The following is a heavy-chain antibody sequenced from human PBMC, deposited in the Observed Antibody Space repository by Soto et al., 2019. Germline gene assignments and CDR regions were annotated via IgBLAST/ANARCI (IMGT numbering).Heavy chain of an antibody. D-gene: IGHD3-3*01. CDR1: GYTFTSYA. V-gene: IGHV1-3*01. CDR3: AREESSYDFWSVYYKDP. J-gene: IGHJ4*02. CDR2: INAGNGNT. Sequence: ASVKVSCKASGYTFTSYAMHWVRQAPGQRLEWMGWINAGNGNTKYSQKFQGRVTITRDTSASTAYMELSSLRSEDTAVYYCAREESSYDFWSVYYKDPWGQGTLVTVS.